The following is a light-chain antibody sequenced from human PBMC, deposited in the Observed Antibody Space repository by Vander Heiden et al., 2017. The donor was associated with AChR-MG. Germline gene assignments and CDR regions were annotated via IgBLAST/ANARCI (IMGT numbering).Light chain of an antibody. V-gene: IGLV2-14*01. Sequence: QSALTQPPSVSGFPGQSVTVSCTGTSSDVGGYDYVAWYQQHPGEGPKVIIFDVTSRPSGVSNRFSASKSGNTASLTISGLQAEDEADYYCASYTSSAGRVFGTGTKVTVL. CDR3: ASYTSSAGRV. CDR1: SSDVGGYDY. CDR2: DVT. J-gene: IGLJ1*01.